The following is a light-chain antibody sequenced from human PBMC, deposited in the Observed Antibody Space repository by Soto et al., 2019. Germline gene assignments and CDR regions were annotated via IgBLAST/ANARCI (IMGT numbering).Light chain of an antibody. Sequence: DIQLTQAPSFLSESVVDRVTNTCRASHGISSYLAWYQHKPGNAPQLLIYAASTLQSGVPSRFSGSGSGTEFTLTISSLQPEDFATYYCQQLNSYPPLTFGQGTRLEIK. J-gene: IGKJ5*01. CDR1: HGISSY. V-gene: IGKV1-9*01. CDR3: QQLNSYPPLT. CDR2: AAS.